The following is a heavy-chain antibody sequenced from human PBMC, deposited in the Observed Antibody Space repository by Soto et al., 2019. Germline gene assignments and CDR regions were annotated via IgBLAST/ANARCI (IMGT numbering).Heavy chain of an antibody. CDR1: GFPFSSYA. CDR2: INGASTTT. Sequence: QLVGSGGGLVQPGGSLRLSCVASGFPFSSYAMHWVRQAPGKGLEWISYINGASTTTFYADSVKGRFTVSRDNAKNSVYLQMSSLRHEDTAFYYCARDLSHWGQGMLVTVSS. J-gene: IGHJ4*02. CDR3: ARDLSH. V-gene: IGHV3-48*02.